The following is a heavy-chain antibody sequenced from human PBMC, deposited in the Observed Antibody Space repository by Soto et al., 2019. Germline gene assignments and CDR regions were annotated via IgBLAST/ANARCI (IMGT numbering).Heavy chain of an antibody. Sequence: QVQLVESGGGVVQPGRSLRLSCAASGFTFSSYAMHWVRQAPGKGLEWVAVISYDGSNKYYADSVKGRFTISRDNSKNTLYLQMNSLRAEDTAVYYCARELGSDPVCFDYWGQGTLVTVSS. CDR3: ARELGSDPVCFDY. J-gene: IGHJ4*02. CDR2: ISYDGSNK. V-gene: IGHV3-30-3*01. CDR1: GFTFSSYA. D-gene: IGHD6-25*01.